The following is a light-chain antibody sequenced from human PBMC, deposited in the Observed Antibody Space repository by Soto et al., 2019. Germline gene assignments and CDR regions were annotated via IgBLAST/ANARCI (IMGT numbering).Light chain of an antibody. Sequence: QSALTQPRSVSGSPGQSVTISCTGTSSDVGGYNYVSWYQQHPGKAPKLMIYDVNKRPSGVPDRFSGSKSGNTASLTISGLQAEDEADYYCCSYAGSYTYVFDTGTKLTVL. CDR3: CSYAGSYTYV. CDR1: SSDVGGYNY. CDR2: DVN. J-gene: IGLJ1*01. V-gene: IGLV2-11*01.